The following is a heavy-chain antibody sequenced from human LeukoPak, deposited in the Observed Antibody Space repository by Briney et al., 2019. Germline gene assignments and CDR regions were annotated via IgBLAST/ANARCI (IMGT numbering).Heavy chain of an antibody. D-gene: IGHD3-9*01. CDR1: GGTFSSYA. Sequence: GASVKVSCKASGGTFSSYAISWVRQAPGKGLEWMGGFDPEDGETIYAQKFQGRVTMTEDTSTDTAYMELSSLRSEDTAVYYCATLARVDWLPIDYWGQGTLVTVSS. J-gene: IGHJ4*02. CDR3: ATLARVDWLPIDY. V-gene: IGHV1-24*01. CDR2: FDPEDGET.